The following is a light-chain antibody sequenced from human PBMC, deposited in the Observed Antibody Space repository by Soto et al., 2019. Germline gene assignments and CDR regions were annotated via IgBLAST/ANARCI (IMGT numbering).Light chain of an antibody. V-gene: IGKV3-15*01. Sequence: VLTQSPGTLSLSPGERASLSCRASSTVDSIYLAWYQQKPGQAPRLLIYGASTRATGIPARFSGRGSGTEFTLTISSLQSEDFAVYYCQQYNDWPPVTFGGGTKVDIK. CDR3: QQYNDWPPVT. J-gene: IGKJ4*01. CDR2: GAS. CDR1: STVDSIY.